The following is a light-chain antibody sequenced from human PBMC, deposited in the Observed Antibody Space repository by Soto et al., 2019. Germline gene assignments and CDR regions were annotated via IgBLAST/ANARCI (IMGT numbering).Light chain of an antibody. CDR1: QSVSSN. CDR2: GAS. CDR3: QQYNNWPWT. V-gene: IGKV3-15*01. J-gene: IGKJ1*01. Sequence: EIVLTQSPGILSLSPGERATLSCRASQSVSSNLAWYQQKPGQAPRLLIYGASTMATGIPARFSGSGSGTEFTLTISSLQSEDFAVYYCQQYNNWPWTFGHGTKVDIK.